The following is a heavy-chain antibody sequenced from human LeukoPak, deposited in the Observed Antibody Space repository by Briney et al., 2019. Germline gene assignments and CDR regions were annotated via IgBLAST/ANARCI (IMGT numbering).Heavy chain of an antibody. J-gene: IGHJ6*03. CDR1: GFTFSSYS. V-gene: IGHV3-21*01. CDR2: ISSSSSYI. Sequence: PGGSLRLSCAASGFTFSSYSMNWVRQAPGKGLEWVSSISSSSSYIYYADSVKGRFTISRDNAKNSLYLQMNSLRAEDTAVYYCARAMYRVDTAMEDYYYYYMDVWGKGTTVTVSS. D-gene: IGHD5-18*01. CDR3: ARAMYRVDTAMEDYYYYYMDV.